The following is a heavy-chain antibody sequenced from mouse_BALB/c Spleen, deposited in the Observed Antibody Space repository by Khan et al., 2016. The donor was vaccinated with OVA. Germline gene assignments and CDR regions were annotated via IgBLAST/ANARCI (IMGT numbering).Heavy chain of an antibody. D-gene: IGHD2-1*01. J-gene: IGHJ1*01. Sequence: EVELVESGGGLVQPGGSRKLSCAASGFTFSSFGMHWVRQAPKKGLEWVAYMSSGSSTIYYVDTVKGRFTISRDNPKNTPFLQMTSLRSEDTAMYYCARSGGNFHWYFDVWGAGTSVTVSS. CDR2: MSSGSSTI. CDR3: ARSGGNFHWYFDV. CDR1: GFTFSSFG. V-gene: IGHV5-17*02.